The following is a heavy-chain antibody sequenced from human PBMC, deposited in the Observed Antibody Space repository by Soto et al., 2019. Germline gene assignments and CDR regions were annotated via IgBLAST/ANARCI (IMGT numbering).Heavy chain of an antibody. CDR2: IYHSGST. V-gene: IGHV4-30-2*02. Sequence: PSETLSLTCAVSGGSISSGGYSWSWIRQPPGKGLEWIGYIYHSGSTYYNPSLKSRVTISVDTSKNQFSLKLSSVTAADTAVYYCARIHLDIVATTVYGMDVWGQGTTVTVSS. CDR3: ARIHLDIVATTVYGMDV. D-gene: IGHD5-12*01. CDR1: GGSISSGGYS. J-gene: IGHJ6*02.